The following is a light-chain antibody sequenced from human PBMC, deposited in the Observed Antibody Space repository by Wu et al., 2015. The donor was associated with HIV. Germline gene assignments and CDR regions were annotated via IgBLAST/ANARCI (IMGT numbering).Light chain of an antibody. Sequence: EIVLTQSPGTLSLSPGERATLSCRASQTIRGSQLAWYQQKPGQAPRLLINGASKRATGIPDRLSGSGSGTDFTLIISRLEPEDFAVYYCQQYGSSPPLTFGGGTKVEIK. CDR1: QTIRGSQ. CDR3: QQYGSSPPLT. CDR2: GAS. J-gene: IGKJ4*01. V-gene: IGKV3-20*01.